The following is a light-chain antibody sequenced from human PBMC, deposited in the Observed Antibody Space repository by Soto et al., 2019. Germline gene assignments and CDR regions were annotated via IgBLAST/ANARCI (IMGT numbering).Light chain of an antibody. CDR2: AAS. Sequence: VTITRQASQSISSRLAWYQQKPGKAPNLLIYAASSLRSGVPSRFSGSGSGTEFTHTISSLHPDDLASYYFRQYNNYVGNFGGGTRVEIK. CDR1: QSISSR. CDR3: RQYNNYVGN. J-gene: IGKJ4*01. V-gene: IGKV1-5*01.